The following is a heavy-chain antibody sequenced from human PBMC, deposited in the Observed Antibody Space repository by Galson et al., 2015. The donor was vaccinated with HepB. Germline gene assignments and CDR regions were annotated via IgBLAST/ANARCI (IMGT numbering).Heavy chain of an antibody. CDR3: ARGETAAAGWFDP. J-gene: IGHJ5*02. D-gene: IGHD6-13*01. V-gene: IGHV3-21*01. CDR1: GFTFSTYS. Sequence: SLRLSCAASGFTFSTYSMNWVRQAPGKGLEWVSSISTSSSYIYYADSVKGRFTISRDNAKNSLFLQMNSLRAEDTAVYYCARGETAAAGWFDPWGQGTLVTVSS. CDR2: ISTSSSYI.